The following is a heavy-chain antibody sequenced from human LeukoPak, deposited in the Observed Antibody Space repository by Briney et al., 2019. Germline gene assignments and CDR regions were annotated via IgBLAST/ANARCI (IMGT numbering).Heavy chain of an antibody. D-gene: IGHD4-17*01. V-gene: IGHV1-69*06. Sequence: ASVKVSCKASGGTFSSYAISWVRQAPGQGLEWMGGIIPIFGTANYAQKFQGRVTMTEDTSTDTAYMELSSLRSEDTAVYYCATAPMTTVTTHGYPLFDYWGQGTLVTVSS. J-gene: IGHJ4*02. CDR3: ATAPMTTVTTHGYPLFDY. CDR1: GGTFSSYA. CDR2: IIPIFGTA.